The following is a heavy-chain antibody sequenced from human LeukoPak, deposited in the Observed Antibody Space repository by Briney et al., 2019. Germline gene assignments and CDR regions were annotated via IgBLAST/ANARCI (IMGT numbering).Heavy chain of an antibody. D-gene: IGHD4-23*01. V-gene: IGHV4-59*01. CDR3: ARNYGGNSGFDY. CDR1: GGSISSYY. CDR2: IYYSGST. J-gene: IGHJ4*02. Sequence: PSETLSLTCTVSGGSISSYYWSWIRQPPGKGLEWIGYIYYSGSTNYNPSLKSRVTISVDTSKNQFSLKLSSVTAADTAVYYCARNYGGNSGFDYWAREPWSPSPQ.